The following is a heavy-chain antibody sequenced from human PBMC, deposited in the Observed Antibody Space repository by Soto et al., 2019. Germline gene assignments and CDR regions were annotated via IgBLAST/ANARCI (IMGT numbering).Heavy chain of an antibody. D-gene: IGHD3-10*01. Sequence: DSVPTLVNPTQTLTLTCTFSGFSLSTSQVGVGWIRQPPGKALEWLAHVYWNDARYYSLSLKTRLTITKDTSKNQVVLTMTKMEPGDTATYLCAHINTRGYYLDYWGQGALDTVAA. CDR3: AHINTRGYYLDY. J-gene: IGHJ4*02. CDR1: GFSLSTSQVG. V-gene: IGHV2-5*01. CDR2: VYWNDAR.